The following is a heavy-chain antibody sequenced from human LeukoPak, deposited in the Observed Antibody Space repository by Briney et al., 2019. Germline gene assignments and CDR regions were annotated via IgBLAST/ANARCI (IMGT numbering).Heavy chain of an antibody. CDR2: FYPGDSDT. D-gene: IGHD3-3*01. J-gene: IGHJ4*02. CDR1: GYSFTSYW. CDR3: ARHSIPITISGAGFDY. V-gene: IGHV5-51*01. Sequence: GESLKISCKGSGYSFTSYWIGWVRQMPGKGLEWMGIFYPGDSDTRYSPSFQGQVTISADKSISTAYLQWSSLKASDTAMYYCARHSIPITISGAGFDYWGQGTLVTVSS.